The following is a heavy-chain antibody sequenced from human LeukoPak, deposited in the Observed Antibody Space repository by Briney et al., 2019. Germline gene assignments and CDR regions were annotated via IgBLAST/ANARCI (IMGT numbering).Heavy chain of an antibody. Sequence: PSQTLSLTCAVSGGSISSGGYSWSWIRQPPGKGLEWIGYIYHSGSTYYNPSLKSRVTISVDRSKNQFSLKLSSVTAADTAVYYCARSEGGFDYWGQGTLVTVSS. D-gene: IGHD3-16*01. J-gene: IGHJ4*02. CDR2: IYHSGST. CDR1: GGSISSGGYS. CDR3: ARSEGGFDY. V-gene: IGHV4-30-2*01.